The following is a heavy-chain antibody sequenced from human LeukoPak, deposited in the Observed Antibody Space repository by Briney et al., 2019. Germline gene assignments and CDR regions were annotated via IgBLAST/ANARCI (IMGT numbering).Heavy chain of an antibody. V-gene: IGHV6-1*01. CDR1: GDSVSSNSAA. CDR2: TYYRSKWYN. D-gene: IGHD6-19*01. Sequence: HSQTLSLTCAISGDSVSSNSAAWNWIRQSPSRGLEWLGRTYYRSKWYNDYAVSVKSRITINPDTSKNQFSLQLNSVTPEDTAVYYCAREWSSGWYLSGPPFDYWGQGTLVTVSS. CDR3: AREWSSGWYLSGPPFDY. J-gene: IGHJ4*02.